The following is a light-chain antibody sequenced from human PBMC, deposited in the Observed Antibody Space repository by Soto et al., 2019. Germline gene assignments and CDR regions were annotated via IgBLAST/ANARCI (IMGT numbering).Light chain of an antibody. CDR2: MIS. V-gene: IGKV2-24*01. CDR1: QSLVHIDGNTS. CDR3: MQATQSYT. Sequence: DFVLPQIPLASLVTLGQPASISCRSSQSLVHIDGNTSLTWLQQSPGQPPGLLIYMISNRYSGVPDRFSVSGAGTYFTLKISRVEAEDVGVYYCMQATQSYTFGQGTKLEIK. J-gene: IGKJ2*01.